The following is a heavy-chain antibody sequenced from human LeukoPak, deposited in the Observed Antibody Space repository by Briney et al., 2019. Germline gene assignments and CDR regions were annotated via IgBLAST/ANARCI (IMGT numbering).Heavy chain of an antibody. J-gene: IGHJ4*02. D-gene: IGHD3-10*01. CDR2: IYYSGST. V-gene: IGHV4-39*01. Sequence: PSETLSLTCTVSGGSISSSSYYWGWLRQPPGKGLEWIVSIYYSGSTYYNPSLKSRVTICVDSSKNQFSVKLSSVTAADRAVYYCARRQSMVRGGPTFDYWGQGNLVTVSS. CDR1: GGSISSSSYY. CDR3: ARRQSMVRGGPTFDY.